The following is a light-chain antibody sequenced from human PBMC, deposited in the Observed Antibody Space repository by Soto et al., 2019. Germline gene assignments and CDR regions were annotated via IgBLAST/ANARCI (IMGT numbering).Light chain of an antibody. V-gene: IGKV3-11*01. CDR1: QSVSSY. CDR3: QQRSNWPIT. CDR2: GAS. J-gene: IGKJ5*01. Sequence: EIVLTQSPATLSLSPGERVTLSCRASQSVSSYLAWYQQKPGQAPRLLIYGASNRATSIPARFSGSGSGTDFTLTISSLEPEDFAVYYCQQRSNWPITFGQGTRLEIK.